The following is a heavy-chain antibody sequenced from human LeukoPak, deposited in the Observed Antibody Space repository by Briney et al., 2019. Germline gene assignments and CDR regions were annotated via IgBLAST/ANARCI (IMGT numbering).Heavy chain of an antibody. CDR1: GFTFSSYG. V-gene: IGHV3-53*01. J-gene: IGHJ6*03. CDR2: IYGGGST. D-gene: IGHD5-24*01. Sequence: GGSLRLSCAASGFTFSSYGVHWVRQVPGKGLEWVSVIYGGGSTSYADSVKGRFIISRDNSKNTLYLQMNSLRADDTAVYYCARDRSDGNYYMVVWGKGTTVIVSS. CDR3: ARDRSDGNYYMVV.